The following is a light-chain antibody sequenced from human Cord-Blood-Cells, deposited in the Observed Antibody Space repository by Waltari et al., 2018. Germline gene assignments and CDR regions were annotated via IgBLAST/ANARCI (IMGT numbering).Light chain of an antibody. CDR2: DAS. CDR3: QQRSNWPGVT. V-gene: IGKV3-11*01. Sequence: EIVLTKSPATLSLSPGERATLSCRASQSVSSYLAWYQQKPGQAPRLLIYDASNRATGIPARFGGSGSGTDFTLTISSLEPEDFAVYYCQQRSNWPGVTFGGGTKVEIK. CDR1: QSVSSY. J-gene: IGKJ4*01.